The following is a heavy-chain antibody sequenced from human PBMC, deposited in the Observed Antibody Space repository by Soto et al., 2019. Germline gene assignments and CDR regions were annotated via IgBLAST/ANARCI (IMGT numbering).Heavy chain of an antibody. D-gene: IGHD6-13*01. V-gene: IGHV3-30*18. CDR2: ISYDGSNK. CDR3: AKDYGGSSSWYLGNKLDY. CDR1: GFTFSSYG. J-gene: IGHJ4*02. Sequence: GGSLRLSCAASGFTFSSYGMHWVRQAPGKGLEWVAVISYDGSNKYYADSVKGRFTISRDNSKNTLYLQMNGLRAEDTAVYYCAKDYGGSSSWYLGNKLDYWGQGTLVTVSS.